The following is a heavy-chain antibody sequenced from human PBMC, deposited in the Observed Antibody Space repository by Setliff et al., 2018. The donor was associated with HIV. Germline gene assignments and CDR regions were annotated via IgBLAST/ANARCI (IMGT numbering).Heavy chain of an antibody. Sequence: TLSLTCTVSGGSINTYYWTWIRQPPEKGLEWIGNVDYFGSTNYSPSLKSRVTVSVDTSKNQFSLNLRSVTAADTAVYHCARGPGSSWFDSWGQGTLVTVSS. CDR2: VDYFGST. D-gene: IGHD6-13*01. CDR3: ARGPGSSWFDS. V-gene: IGHV4-59*01. CDR1: GGSINTYY. J-gene: IGHJ5*01.